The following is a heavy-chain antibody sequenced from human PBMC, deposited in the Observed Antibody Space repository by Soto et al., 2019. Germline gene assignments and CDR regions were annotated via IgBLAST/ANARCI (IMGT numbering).Heavy chain of an antibody. CDR3: ARGVPGIAVAGTPNWYFDL. D-gene: IGHD6-19*01. CDR1: GYTFTSYG. J-gene: IGHJ2*01. CDR2: ISACNGNT. Sequence: QVQLVQSGAEVKKPGASVKVSCKASGYTFTSYGISWVRQAPGQGLEWMGWISACNGNTNYAQKLQGRVTMTTDTSTSTAYMELRSLRSDDTAVYYCARGVPGIAVAGTPNWYFDLWGRGTLVTVSS. V-gene: IGHV1-18*01.